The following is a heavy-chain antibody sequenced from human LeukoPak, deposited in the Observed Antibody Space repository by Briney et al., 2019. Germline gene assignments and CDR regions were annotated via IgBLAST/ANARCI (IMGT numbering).Heavy chain of an antibody. D-gene: IGHD3-22*01. CDR3: ARDYYDSRGEAFDI. CDR2: IYHSGST. Sequence: PSETLSLTCTVSGYSISSGYYWGWIRQPPGKGLEWIGSIYHSGSTYYNPSLKSRVTISVDTSKNQFSLKLNSVTAADTAVYYCARDYYDSRGEAFDIWGQGTMVTVSS. V-gene: IGHV4-38-2*02. J-gene: IGHJ3*02. CDR1: GYSISSGYY.